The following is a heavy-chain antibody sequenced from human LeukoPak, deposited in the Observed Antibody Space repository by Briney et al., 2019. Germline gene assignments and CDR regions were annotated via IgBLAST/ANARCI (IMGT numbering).Heavy chain of an antibody. V-gene: IGHV3-21*04. J-gene: IGHJ4*02. CDR2: IVGSSST. CDR3: ASSTTVVTPLDY. CDR1: GFTFSNFA. Sequence: GGSLRLSCAASGFTFSNFAMTWVRQAPGKGLEWVSSIVGSSSTYYADSLKGRFTISRDNAKNSLYLQMNSLRAEDTAVYYCASSTTVVTPLDYWGQGTLVTVSS. D-gene: IGHD4-23*01.